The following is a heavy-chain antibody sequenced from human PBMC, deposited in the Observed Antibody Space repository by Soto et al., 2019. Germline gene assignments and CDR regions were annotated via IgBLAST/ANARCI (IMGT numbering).Heavy chain of an antibody. CDR2: ISGTSGRT. D-gene: IGHD3-22*01. V-gene: IGHV3-23*01. CDR1: GFIFSDYA. Sequence: EVQLLESGGGLVQPGGSLRLSCAASGFIFSDYAMSWVRHVPGKGLQWVSVISGTSGRTEYADSVRGRFTISRDNSKNTLYLDIDSLRADDTAVYYCARDGGPVIITFDSWGPGTLVHVSS. CDR3: ARDGGPVIITFDS. J-gene: IGHJ4*02.